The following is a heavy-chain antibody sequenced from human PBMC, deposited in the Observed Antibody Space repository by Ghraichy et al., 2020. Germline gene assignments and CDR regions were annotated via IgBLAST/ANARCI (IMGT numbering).Heavy chain of an antibody. J-gene: IGHJ6*02. CDR1: GFTFSSYG. V-gene: IGHV3-30*18. CDR2: ISQDESNR. D-gene: IGHD2-2*01. Sequence: GGSLRLSCAASGFTFSSYGMHWVRQAPGKELEWVSAISQDESNRYYADSVRGRFTISRDNSKNTLYLQMNSLRAEDTAVYYCAKGRGTKYPHYYMDVWGQGTTVTVSS. CDR3: AKGRGTKYPHYYMDV.